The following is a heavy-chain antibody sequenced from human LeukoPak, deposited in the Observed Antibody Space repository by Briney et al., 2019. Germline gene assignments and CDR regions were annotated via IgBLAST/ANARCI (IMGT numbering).Heavy chain of an antibody. J-gene: IGHJ4*02. CDR1: GFTFSSYG. CDR2: ISGSGGST. Sequence: GGTLRLSCAASGFTFSSYGMSWVRQAPGKGLEWVSAISGSGGSTYYADSVKGRFTISRDNSKNTLYLQMNSLRAEDTAVYYCAKDLKPDRYYDSSGYFDYWGQGTLVTVSS. V-gene: IGHV3-23*01. D-gene: IGHD3-22*01. CDR3: AKDLKPDRYYDSSGYFDY.